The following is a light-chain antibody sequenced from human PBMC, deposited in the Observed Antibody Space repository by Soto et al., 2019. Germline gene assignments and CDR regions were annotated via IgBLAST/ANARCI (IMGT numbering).Light chain of an antibody. V-gene: IGKV1-5*03. CDR3: QQYNSYKLYT. CDR1: QSISSW. J-gene: IGKJ2*01. Sequence: DIQMTQSPSTLSASVGDRVTITCRASQSISSWLAWYQQKPGKAPKVLIYKASTLESGVPSSFSGSGSGTEFTLTISSLQPDDFATYYCQQYNSYKLYTFGQGTKLEIK. CDR2: KAS.